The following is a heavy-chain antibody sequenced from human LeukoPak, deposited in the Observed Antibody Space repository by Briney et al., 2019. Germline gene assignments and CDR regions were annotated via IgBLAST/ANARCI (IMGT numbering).Heavy chain of an antibody. CDR1: GGSISNSNW. CDR2: IYHSGST. D-gene: IGHD3-3*01. Sequence: SGTLSLTCAVSGGSISNSNWWNWVRQPPGKGLEWIGEIYHSGSTNYNPSLKSRVTISVDTSKNQFSLKLSSVTAADTAVYYCARGSITIFGVVIPFDYWGQGTLVTVSS. J-gene: IGHJ4*02. CDR3: ARGSITIFGVVIPFDY. V-gene: IGHV4-4*02.